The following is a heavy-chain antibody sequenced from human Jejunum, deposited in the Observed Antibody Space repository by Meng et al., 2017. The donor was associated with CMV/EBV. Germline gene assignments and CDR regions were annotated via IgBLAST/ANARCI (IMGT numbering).Heavy chain of an antibody. Sequence: SGYTFTSHGISWLRQTPGQGLEWMGWITTYNENRNFAQKFQDRLTMTTDSSTSTAYMELRSLTSDDTAVYFCARRLPIVGGATTFDYWGQGTLVTVSS. J-gene: IGHJ4*02. CDR3: ARRLPIVGGATTFDY. CDR1: GYTFTSHG. D-gene: IGHD1-26*01. CDR2: ITTYNENR. V-gene: IGHV1-18*01.